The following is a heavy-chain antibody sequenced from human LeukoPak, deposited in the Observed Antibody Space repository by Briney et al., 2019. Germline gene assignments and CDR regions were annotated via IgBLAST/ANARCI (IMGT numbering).Heavy chain of an antibody. V-gene: IGHV4-4*02. Sequence: PSETLSLTCAVSGGSISSSNWWSWVRQPPGKGLEWIGEIYHSGSTNYNPSLKSRVTISVDKSKNKFSLKLSSVTAADTAVYYCARGPYYYDSSGYYIPYYGMDVWGQGTTVTVSS. D-gene: IGHD3-22*01. J-gene: IGHJ6*02. CDR1: GGSISSSNW. CDR3: ARGPYYYDSSGYYIPYYGMDV. CDR2: IYHSGST.